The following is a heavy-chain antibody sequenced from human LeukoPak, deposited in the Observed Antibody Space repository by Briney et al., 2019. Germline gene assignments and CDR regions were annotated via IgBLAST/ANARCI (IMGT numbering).Heavy chain of an antibody. V-gene: IGHV3-74*01. Sequence: GGSLRLSRAASGFTFSSYAMSWVRQAPGKGLVWVSRINSDGSSTSYADSVKGRFTISRDNAKNTLYLQMNSLRAEDTAVYYCAREGGASYDFWSGDSFDYWGQGTLVTVSS. CDR3: AREGGASYDFWSGDSFDY. CDR2: INSDGSST. CDR1: GFTFSSYA. J-gene: IGHJ4*02. D-gene: IGHD3-3*01.